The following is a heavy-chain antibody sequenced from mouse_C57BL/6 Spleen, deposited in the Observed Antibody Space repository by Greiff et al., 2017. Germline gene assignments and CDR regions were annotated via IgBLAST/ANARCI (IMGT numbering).Heavy chain of an antibody. Sequence: EVHLVESGGGLVQPGGSLSLSCAASGFTFTDYYMSWVRQPPGKALEWLGFIRNKANGYTTEYSASVKGRFTISRDNSQSILYLKMNALRAEDSATYYCARGGGYDEYYFGYWGQGTTLTVSS. V-gene: IGHV7-3*01. CDR3: ARGGGYDEYYFGY. CDR2: IRNKANGYTT. CDR1: GFTFTDYY. J-gene: IGHJ2*01. D-gene: IGHD2-2*01.